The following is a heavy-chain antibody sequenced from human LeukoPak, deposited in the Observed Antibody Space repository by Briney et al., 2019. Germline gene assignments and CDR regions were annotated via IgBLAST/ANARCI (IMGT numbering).Heavy chain of an antibody. CDR1: GGSFSTFY. CDR3: ARAIGIYSSSDY. V-gene: IGHV4-59*08. D-gene: IGHD2-21*01. CDR2: ISYTRST. Sequence: PSQTLSLTCTVSGGSFSTFYWSWIRQPPGKGLKWLGYISYTRSTNYNPSLKRRLTISVDTSKNQFSLKVTSVTAADTALYYCARAIGIYSSSDYWGQGTLVTVSS. J-gene: IGHJ4*02.